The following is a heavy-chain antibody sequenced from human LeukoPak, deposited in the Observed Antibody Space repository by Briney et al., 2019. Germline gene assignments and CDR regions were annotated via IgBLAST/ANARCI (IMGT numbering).Heavy chain of an antibody. D-gene: IGHD3-10*01. CDR2: ISSSTIYI. Sequence: GGSLRLSCAASGFTFSSYEMTWVRQAPGKGLEWVSSISSSTIYIYYTDSVKGRFTISRDNAKNSLYLQMNSLRAEDTAVYYCATTTRPSGPFDPWGQGTLVTVSS. CDR3: ATTTRPSGPFDP. V-gene: IGHV3-21*01. J-gene: IGHJ5*02. CDR1: GFTFSSYE.